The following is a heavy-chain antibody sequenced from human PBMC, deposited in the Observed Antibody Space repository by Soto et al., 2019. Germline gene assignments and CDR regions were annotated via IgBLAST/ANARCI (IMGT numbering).Heavy chain of an antibody. V-gene: IGHV3-30*18. J-gene: IGHJ4*02. CDR1: GFTFSSYG. Sequence: HPGGSLRLSCAASGFTFSSYGMHWVRQAPGKGLEWVAVISYDGSNKYYADSVKGRFTISRDNSKNTLYLQMNSLRAEDTAVYYCAKDRGDWNYEAFDYWGQGTLVTVSS. CDR3: AKDRGDWNYEAFDY. CDR2: ISYDGSNK. D-gene: IGHD1-7*01.